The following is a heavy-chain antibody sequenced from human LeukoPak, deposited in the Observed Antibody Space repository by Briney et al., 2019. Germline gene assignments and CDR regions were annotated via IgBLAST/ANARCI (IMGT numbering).Heavy chain of an antibody. Sequence: ASVKVSCKASGYSFTSYYMHWVRQAPGQGLEWMGIINPTGGHSSYAQKFQGRLTMTRDPSTSTVYMELSSLRSEDTAEYFCARGMSELYYYCKDVWGQGTAVTVSS. D-gene: IGHD3-16*01. V-gene: IGHV1-46*01. CDR1: GYSFTSYY. CDR2: INPTGGHS. J-gene: IGHJ6*02. CDR3: ARGMSELYYYCKDV.